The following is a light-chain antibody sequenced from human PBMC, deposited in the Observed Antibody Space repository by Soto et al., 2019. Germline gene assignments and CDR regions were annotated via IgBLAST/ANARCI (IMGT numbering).Light chain of an antibody. J-gene: IGLJ2*01. V-gene: IGLV2-14*01. CDR3: SSYTTSTTQV. Sequence: QSALTQPASVSGSPGQSITISCTGTSSDVGSYNYVSWYQQHPGKAPKLMIYEVRNRPSGVSDRFSGSKSGKTDSLTIFGLQAEDEAEYYCSSYTTSTTQVFGGGTKLTVL. CDR1: SSDVGSYNY. CDR2: EVR.